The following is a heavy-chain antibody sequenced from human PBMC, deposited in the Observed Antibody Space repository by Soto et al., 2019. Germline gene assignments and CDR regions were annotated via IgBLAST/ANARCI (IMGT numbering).Heavy chain of an antibody. CDR2: ISSGGSTQ. CDR1: GFTFSGYE. V-gene: IGHV3-48*03. D-gene: IGHD6-6*01. CDR3: ARRGSSSDY. Sequence: PGGSLRLSCAASGFTFSGYEMNWVRQAPGKGLEWVSYISSGGSTQYYADSVKGRFTISRDNAKKLLSLQMNSLRAEDTAVYYCARRGSSSDYWGQGTLVTVSS. J-gene: IGHJ4*02.